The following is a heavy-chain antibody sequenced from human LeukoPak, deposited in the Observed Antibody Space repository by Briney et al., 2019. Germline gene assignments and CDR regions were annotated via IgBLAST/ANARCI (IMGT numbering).Heavy chain of an antibody. CDR2: IKNDGSET. V-gene: IGHV3-7*01. J-gene: IGHJ4*02. CDR3: TTAGDDYYERRGH. CDR1: GFSSRTYW. D-gene: IGHD5-24*01. Sequence: GGSLRLSXVASGFSSRTYWMTWVGQAPGEGLEYVACIKNDGSETHYVDSVRGRFTISRDNSKNSLYLQMNSLRAEDTALYYFTTAGDDYYERRGHWGQGTLVTVSS.